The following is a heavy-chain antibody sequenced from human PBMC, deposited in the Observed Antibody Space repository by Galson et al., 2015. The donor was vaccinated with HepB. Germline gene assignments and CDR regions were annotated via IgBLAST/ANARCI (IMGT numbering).Heavy chain of an antibody. V-gene: IGHV3-23*01. CDR2: ISGSGGST. CDR3: ADSPDLLRFLEWSRSV. CDR1: GFTFSRYA. J-gene: IGHJ6*04. D-gene: IGHD3-3*01. Sequence: SLRLSCAASGFTFSRYAMSWVRQAPGKGLEWVSAISGSGGSTYYADSVKGRFTISRDNSKSTLYLQMNSLRAEDTAVYYCADSPDLLRFLEWSRSVWGKGTTVTVSS.